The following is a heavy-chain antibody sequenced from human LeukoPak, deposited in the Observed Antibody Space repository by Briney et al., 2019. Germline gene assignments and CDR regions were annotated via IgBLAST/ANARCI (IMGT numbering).Heavy chain of an antibody. CDR1: GFSFSSDA. D-gene: IGHD6-19*01. Sequence: GGSLRLSCAASGFSFSSDAMSWVRQAPGKGLEWVSSIIASGDSTYYADSVRGRFTISRDNSKNTLYLQMNSLKASDTAMYYCASTARGWYGAFDYWGQGTPVTVSS. CDR2: IIASGDST. V-gene: IGHV3-23*01. J-gene: IGHJ4*02. CDR3: ASTARGWYGAFDY.